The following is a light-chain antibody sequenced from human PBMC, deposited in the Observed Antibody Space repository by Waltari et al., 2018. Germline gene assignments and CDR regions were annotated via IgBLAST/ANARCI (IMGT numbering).Light chain of an antibody. CDR1: QSVGRS. CDR2: GAS. Sequence: EIVLTPSPTTLSCSPRERDTLSCRASQSVGRSLAWYQQKRGQAPRLLIYGASNRATGIPDRFSGSGSGTDFSLTISRLEPEDFAVYYCQHYVRLPATFGQGTDVEIK. CDR3: QHYVRLPAT. J-gene: IGKJ1*01. V-gene: IGKV3-20*01.